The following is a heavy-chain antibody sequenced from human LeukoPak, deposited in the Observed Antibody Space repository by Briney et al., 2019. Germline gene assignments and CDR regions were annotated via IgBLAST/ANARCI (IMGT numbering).Heavy chain of an antibody. J-gene: IGHJ6*02. D-gene: IGHD2/OR15-2a*01. V-gene: IGHV3-23*01. CDR1: GFTFSSYA. Sequence: QPGGSLRLSCAASGFTFSSYAMSWVRQAPGKGLEWVSAISGSGGSTCYADSVKGRFTISRDNSKNTLYLHMNSLRPEDTAVYYCAKDSREDFYALRRNYNYYYHGMDVWGQGTTVIVSS. CDR3: AKDSREDFYALRRNYNYYYHGMDV. CDR2: ISGSGGST.